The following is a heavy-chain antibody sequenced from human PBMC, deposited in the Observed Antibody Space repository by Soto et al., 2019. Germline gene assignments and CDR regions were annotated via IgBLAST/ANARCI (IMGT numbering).Heavy chain of an antibody. Sequence: ASVKVSCKASGYTFTSYGISWVRQAPGQGLEWMGWISAYNGNTNYAQKLQGRVTMTTDTSTSTAYMELRSLRSDDTAVYYCARKGRQWLVHYGMDVWGQGTTVTVSS. D-gene: IGHD6-19*01. V-gene: IGHV1-18*01. CDR2: ISAYNGNT. J-gene: IGHJ6*02. CDR1: GYTFTSYG. CDR3: ARKGRQWLVHYGMDV.